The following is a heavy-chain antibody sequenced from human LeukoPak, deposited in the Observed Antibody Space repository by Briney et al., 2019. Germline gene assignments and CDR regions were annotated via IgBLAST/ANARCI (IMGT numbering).Heavy chain of an antibody. J-gene: IGHJ4*02. Sequence: GGSLRLSCAASGFTFSSYSMNWVRQAPGKGLEWVSSISSSSSYIYYADSVKGRFTISRDNAKNSLYLQMNSLRAEDTAVHYCAREVENSSGWYSHFDYWGQGTLVTVSS. CDR1: GFTFSSYS. CDR3: AREVENSSGWYSHFDY. CDR2: ISSSSSYI. D-gene: IGHD6-19*01. V-gene: IGHV3-21*01.